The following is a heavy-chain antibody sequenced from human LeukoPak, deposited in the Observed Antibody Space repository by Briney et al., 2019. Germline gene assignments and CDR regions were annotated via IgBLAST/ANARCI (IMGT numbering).Heavy chain of an antibody. Sequence: GGSLRLSCAASGFTFSSYWMSWVRQAPGKGLEWVANIKQDGSEKYYVDSVKGRFTISRDNAKNSLYLQMNSLRAEDTALYYCARAGMDGRGYYQGFDYWGQGTLVTVSS. J-gene: IGHJ4*02. D-gene: IGHD3-22*01. V-gene: IGHV3-7*01. CDR2: IKQDGSEK. CDR1: GFTFSSYW. CDR3: ARAGMDGRGYYQGFDY.